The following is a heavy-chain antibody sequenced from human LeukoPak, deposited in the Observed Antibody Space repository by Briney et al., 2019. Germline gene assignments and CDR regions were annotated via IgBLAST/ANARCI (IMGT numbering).Heavy chain of an antibody. V-gene: IGHV3-23*01. J-gene: IGHJ6*02. CDR1: GFTFSSYA. CDR2: ISGSGGST. Sequence: GGSLRLSCAASGFTFSSYAMSWVRQAPGKGLEWFSAISGSGGSTYYADSVKGRFTISRDNSKNTLYLQMNSLRAEDTAVYYCANGRGSSSSWYPSRNYYYGMDVWGQGTTVTVSS. CDR3: ANGRGSSSSWYPSRNYYYGMDV. D-gene: IGHD6-13*01.